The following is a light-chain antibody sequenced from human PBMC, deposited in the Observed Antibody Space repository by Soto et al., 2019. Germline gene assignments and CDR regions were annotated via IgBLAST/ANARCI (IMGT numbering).Light chain of an antibody. CDR3: CSDAGSSTYV. CDR2: EVT. Sequence: QSALTQPASVSGSPGQSITISCTRTSNDVGSYNFVSWYQQHPGKAPKVIIYEVTKQPSGVSNRFSGSKSGNTASLTISGLQADDEADYYCCSDAGSSTYVFGSGTKVTVL. J-gene: IGLJ1*01. V-gene: IGLV2-23*02. CDR1: SNDVGSYNF.